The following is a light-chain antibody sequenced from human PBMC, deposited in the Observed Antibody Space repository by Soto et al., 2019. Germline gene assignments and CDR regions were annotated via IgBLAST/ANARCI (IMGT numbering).Light chain of an antibody. Sequence: QSALTQPASVSGSPGQSITISCTGTSSDVGGYNYVSWYQQYPGKVPKLMIYEVNNRPSGVSNRFSGSKSGNTASLTISGLQAEDEADYYCCSYTSSTTGVFGGGTKVTVL. CDR3: CSYTSSTTGV. J-gene: IGLJ3*02. CDR2: EVN. CDR1: SSDVGGYNY. V-gene: IGLV2-14*01.